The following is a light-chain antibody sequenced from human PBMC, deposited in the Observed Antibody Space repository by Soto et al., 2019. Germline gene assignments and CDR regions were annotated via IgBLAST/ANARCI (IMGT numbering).Light chain of an antibody. CDR3: QQYDNFTLT. V-gene: IGKV1-33*01. CDR1: QDINNY. Sequence: DIQMTQSPSSLSASVGARVPIICQASQDINNYLNWYQQQPGKAPKLLINDASNLETGVPSRFSGSGSGTDITITIRGLQVEDIASYHCQQYDNFTLTVGGGPKVDIK. J-gene: IGKJ4*02. CDR2: DAS.